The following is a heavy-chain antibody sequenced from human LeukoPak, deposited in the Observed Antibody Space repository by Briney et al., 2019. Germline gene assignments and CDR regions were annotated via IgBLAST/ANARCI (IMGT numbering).Heavy chain of an antibody. V-gene: IGHV4-39*07. CDR3: ARGYCSSTSCYVRYYYYYYMDV. Sequence: SETLSLTCNVSGVSISSSSYYWGWIRQPPGKGLEWIGSIYSSGSTNYNPSLKSRVTISVDTSKNQFSLKLSSVTAADTAVYYCARGYCSSTSCYVRYYYYYYMDVWGKGTTVTVSS. J-gene: IGHJ6*03. D-gene: IGHD2-2*01. CDR1: GVSISSSSYY. CDR2: IYSSGST.